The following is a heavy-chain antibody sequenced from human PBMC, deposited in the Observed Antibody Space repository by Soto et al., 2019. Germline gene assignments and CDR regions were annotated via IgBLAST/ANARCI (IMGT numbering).Heavy chain of an antibody. CDR1: GGSISSYY. D-gene: IGHD6-13*01. CDR3: ARPHGRSSCWDNWFDP. CDR2: IHYSGST. Sequence: QVQLQESGPGLVKPSETLSLTCTVSGGSISSYYWSWIRQPPGKGLEWIGYIHYSGSTNYNPSLKSRVTISVDTSKNQFSLKLNSVTAADTAVYYCARPHGRSSCWDNWFDPWGQGTLVTVSS. J-gene: IGHJ5*02. V-gene: IGHV4-59*01.